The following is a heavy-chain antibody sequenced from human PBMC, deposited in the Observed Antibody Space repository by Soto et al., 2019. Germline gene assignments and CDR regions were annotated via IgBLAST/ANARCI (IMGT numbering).Heavy chain of an antibody. Sequence: SDSLSLTCTVSGDSVNNDNYYWSWIRQPPGKTLEWIAYIYYSGSANHNPSLRSRVTISVDTSKNQFSLKLSSVTAADTAVYYCARDRVDTGLDYWGQGTLVTVSS. CDR1: GDSVNNDNYY. D-gene: IGHD5-18*01. J-gene: IGHJ4*02. V-gene: IGHV4-61*01. CDR3: ARDRVDTGLDY. CDR2: IYYSGSA.